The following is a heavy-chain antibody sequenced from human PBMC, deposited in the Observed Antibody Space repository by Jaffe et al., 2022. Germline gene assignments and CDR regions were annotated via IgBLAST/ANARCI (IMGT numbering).Heavy chain of an antibody. Sequence: QLQLQESGPGLVKPSETLSLTCTVSGGSISSSGYYWGWIRQPPGKGLEWIGSIYYSGNTYYNPSLKSRVTISIDTSKNQFSLKLSSVTAADTAEYYCARHREYSAYDDSWGQGTLVTVSS. J-gene: IGHJ4*02. CDR2: IYYSGNT. V-gene: IGHV4-39*01. CDR1: GGSISSSGYY. CDR3: ARHREYSAYDDS. D-gene: IGHD5-12*01.